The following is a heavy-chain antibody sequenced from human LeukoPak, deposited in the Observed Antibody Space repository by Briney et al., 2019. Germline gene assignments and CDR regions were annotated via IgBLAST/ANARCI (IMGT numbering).Heavy chain of an antibody. V-gene: IGHV3-53*01. Sequence: PGGSLRLSCAASGFTVSSNYMSWVRQAPGKGLEWVSVIYSGGSTNYADSVKGRFTISRDTSKNTLFLQMNSLRAEDTAVYYCARLVTIFGVVTPGWFDPWGQGTLVTVSS. D-gene: IGHD3-3*01. CDR1: GFTVSSNY. J-gene: IGHJ5*02. CDR3: ARLVTIFGVVTPGWFDP. CDR2: IYSGGST.